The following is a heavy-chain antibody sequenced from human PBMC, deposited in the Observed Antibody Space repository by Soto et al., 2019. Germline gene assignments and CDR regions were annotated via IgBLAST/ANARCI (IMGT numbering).Heavy chain of an antibody. CDR3: AKSLSTAFNYGLDV. CDR2: ISDDGDST. Sequence: EVQLLESGGGLVQPGGSLRLSCEASGFTFSDNAMTWVRQAPGKGLEWVSSISDDGDSTYYTDSVKGRFAVSRDNSKNTLFLHMSSLGAEDTAVYYCAKSLSTAFNYGLDVWGQGTSVTVSS. D-gene: IGHD5-18*01. J-gene: IGHJ6*02. CDR1: GFTFSDNA. V-gene: IGHV3-23*01.